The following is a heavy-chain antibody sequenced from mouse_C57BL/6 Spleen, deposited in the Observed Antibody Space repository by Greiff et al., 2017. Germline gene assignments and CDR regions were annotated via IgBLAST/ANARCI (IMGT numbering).Heavy chain of an antibody. Sequence: LVESGAELVKPGASVKISCKASVYAFSSYWMYWVKQRPGKGLEWIGQIYPGDGDTNYNGKFKGKATLTADKSSSTAYMQLSSLTSEDSAVYSWAIETVVATNAMDNRSQRTSVTVS. CDR1: VYAFSSYW. J-gene: IGHJ4*01. V-gene: IGHV1-80*01. CDR2: IYPGDGDT. CDR3: AIETVVATNAMDN. D-gene: IGHD1-1*02.